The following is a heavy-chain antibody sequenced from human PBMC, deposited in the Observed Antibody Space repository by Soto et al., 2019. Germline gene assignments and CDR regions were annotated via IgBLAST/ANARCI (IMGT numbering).Heavy chain of an antibody. CDR1: RYTFLGYE. Sequence: ASVKVSCKASRYTFLGYEIHWVRQAPGQGLEYMAWMNPNSGATRNAQKFQGRVTMTRDTSISTAYMELSRLRSDDTAVYYCARAEYYYDSSGSNWPYYFDYWGQGTLVTVS. CDR3: ARAEYYYDSSGSNWPYYFDY. CDR2: MNPNSGAT. D-gene: IGHD3-22*01. J-gene: IGHJ4*02. V-gene: IGHV1-2*02.